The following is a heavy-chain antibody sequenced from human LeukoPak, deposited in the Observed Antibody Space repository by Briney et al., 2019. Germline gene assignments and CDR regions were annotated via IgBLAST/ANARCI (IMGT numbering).Heavy chain of an antibody. V-gene: IGHV3-7*01. D-gene: IGHD3-9*01. CDR1: GFTFSSHG. J-gene: IGHJ3*02. CDR2: IKQDGSEK. Sequence: GGSLRLSCAASGFTFSSHGMHWVRQAPGKGLEWVANIKQDGSEKYYVDSVKGRFTISRDNANDSVYLQMNSLRAEDTAVYYCARRYFDWFLGAGGSLDIWGQGTMVTVSS. CDR3: ARRYFDWFLGAGGSLDI.